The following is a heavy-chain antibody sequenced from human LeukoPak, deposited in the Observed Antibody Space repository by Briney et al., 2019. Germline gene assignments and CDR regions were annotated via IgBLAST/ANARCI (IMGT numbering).Heavy chain of an antibody. CDR1: GYTFTSYY. V-gene: IGHV1-46*01. Sequence: ASVKVSCKASGYTFTSYYMHWVRQAPGQGLEWMGIINPSGGSTSYAQKFQGRVTMTRDMSTSTDYMELSSLRSEDTAVYYCASLYWGDNWFDPWGQGTLVTVSS. CDR3: ASLYWGDNWFDP. D-gene: IGHD2-15*01. J-gene: IGHJ5*02. CDR2: INPSGGST.